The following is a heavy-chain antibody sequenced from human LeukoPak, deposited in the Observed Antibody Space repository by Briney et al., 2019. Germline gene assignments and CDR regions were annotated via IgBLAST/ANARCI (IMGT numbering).Heavy chain of an antibody. V-gene: IGHV4-39*01. CDR3: ARHFHGVAAGKYFDL. CDR2: IYYSGST. CDR1: GGSISSSSYY. Sequence: SETLSLTCTVSGGSISSSSYYWGWIRQPPGKGLEWIGSIYYSGSTYYNPSLKSRVTISVDTSKNQFSLKLSSVTAADTAVYYCARHFHGVAAGKYFDLWGRGTLVTVSS. D-gene: IGHD6-13*01. J-gene: IGHJ2*01.